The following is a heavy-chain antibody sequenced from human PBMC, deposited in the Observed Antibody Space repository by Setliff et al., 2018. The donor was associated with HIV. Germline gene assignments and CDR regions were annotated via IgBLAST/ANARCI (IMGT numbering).Heavy chain of an antibody. CDR2: IYHSGNT. CDR1: GDSISSDFY. Sequence: SETLSLTCTVSGDSISSDFYWGWIRQPPGKGLEWIGSIYHSGNTYYMPSLQSRVTISVDTSKNQFSLRLSSVTAGDTAVYYCTRVRLRVPPSIFDYWGQGALVTVS. J-gene: IGHJ4*02. CDR3: TRVRLRVPPSIFDY. V-gene: IGHV4-38-2*02. D-gene: IGHD2-2*01.